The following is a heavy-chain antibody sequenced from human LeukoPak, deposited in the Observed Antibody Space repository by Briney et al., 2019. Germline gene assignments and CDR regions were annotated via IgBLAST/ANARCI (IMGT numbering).Heavy chain of an antibody. J-gene: IGHJ4*02. V-gene: IGHV4-59*01. CDR1: GGSISSYY. Sequence: PSETLSLTCTVSGGSISSYYWSWIRQPPGKGLEWIGYIYYSGSTNYNPSLTSRVTISVEASKNQFSLKLRSMTAAATAVYYWSGGAYSGSYGYWGQGTLVTVSS. CDR3: SGGAYSGSYGY. CDR2: IYYSGST. D-gene: IGHD1-26*01.